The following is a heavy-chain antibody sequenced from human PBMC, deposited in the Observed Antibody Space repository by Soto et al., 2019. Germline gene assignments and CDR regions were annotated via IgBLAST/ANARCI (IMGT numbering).Heavy chain of an antibody. CDR3: AKHSIRGTVTRWDY. CDR1: GFTFSSYA. V-gene: IGHV3-23*01. D-gene: IGHD4-17*01. J-gene: IGHJ4*02. CDR2: ISGSGGST. Sequence: EVQLLESGGGLVQPGGSLRLSCAASGFTFSSYAMSWVRQAPGKGLEWVSAISGSGGSTYYAEYVKGRFTISRDNSKNTLYLQMNSLRAEDTAVYYCAKHSIRGTVTRWDYWGQGTLVTVSS.